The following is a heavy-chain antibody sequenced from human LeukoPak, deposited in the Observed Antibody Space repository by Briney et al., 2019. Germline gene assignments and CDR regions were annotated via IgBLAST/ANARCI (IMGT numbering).Heavy chain of an antibody. D-gene: IGHD1-26*01. CDR2: IDPNTGDT. CDR1: GYTFTGYY. CDR3: ARDRSITEKYSGRYFHDY. Sequence: GASVKVSCKASGYTFTGYYMHWVRQAPGQGLEWIGWIDPNTGDTKYTQKFQGRVSMTRDTSFSTAYMELSRLTSDDTAVYYCARDRSITEKYSGRYFHDYWGQGTLVTVSS. J-gene: IGHJ4*02. V-gene: IGHV1-2*02.